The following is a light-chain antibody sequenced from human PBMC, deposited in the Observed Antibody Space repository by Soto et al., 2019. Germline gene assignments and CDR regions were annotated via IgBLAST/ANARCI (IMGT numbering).Light chain of an antibody. CDR3: QQYGRSRT. CDR2: GAS. CDR1: ESVSSTD. Sequence: EIVLTQSPGTLSLSPGERATLSCRASESVSSTDLAWYQQKPGQAPRLLIYGASSRATGVPDRFSGSGSGTDFTLTISRLEPEDFALYYCQQYGRSRTFGQGTKVEVK. J-gene: IGKJ1*01. V-gene: IGKV3-20*01.